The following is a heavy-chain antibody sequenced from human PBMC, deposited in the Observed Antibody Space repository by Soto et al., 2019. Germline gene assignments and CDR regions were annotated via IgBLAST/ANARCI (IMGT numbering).Heavy chain of an antibody. CDR1: GFTFSSYS. V-gene: IGHV3-21*01. D-gene: IGHD1-7*01. J-gene: IGHJ6*02. CDR2: ISSSSSYI. Sequence: EVQLVESGGGLVKPGGSLRLSCAASGFTFSSYSMNWVRQAPGKGLEWVSSISSSSSYIYYADSVKGRFTISRDNAKNSRYLQMNSLRAEDTAVYYCARDLITGTGGYYYGMDVWGQGTTVTVSS. CDR3: ARDLITGTGGYYYGMDV.